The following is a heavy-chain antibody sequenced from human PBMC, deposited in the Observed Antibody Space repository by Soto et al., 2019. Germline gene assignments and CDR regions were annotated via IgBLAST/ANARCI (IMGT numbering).Heavy chain of an antibody. CDR3: ARHTPYYYDSSGYPYYFDY. V-gene: IGHV4-39*01. J-gene: IGHJ4*02. CDR1: GGSISSSSYY. CDR2: IYYSGST. Sequence: SETLSLTCTVSGGSISSSSYYWGWIRQPPGKGLEWIGSIYYSGSTYYNPSLKSRVTISVDTSKNQFSLKLSSVTAADTAVYYCARHTPYYYDSSGYPYYFDYWGQGTLVTVSS. D-gene: IGHD3-22*01.